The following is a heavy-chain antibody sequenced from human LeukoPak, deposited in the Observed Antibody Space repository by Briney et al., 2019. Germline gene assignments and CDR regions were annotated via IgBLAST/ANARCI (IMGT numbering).Heavy chain of an antibody. J-gene: IGHJ4*02. Sequence: SVKVSCKASGGTFSSYAISWVGQAPGQGLEWMGGIIPIFGTANYAQKFQGRVTITADESTSTAYMELSSLRSEDTAVYYCASRGYYDSNGFRTPSFDYWGQGTLVTVSS. CDR2: IIPIFGTA. CDR3: ASRGYYDSNGFRTPSFDY. CDR1: GGTFSSYA. V-gene: IGHV1-69*13. D-gene: IGHD3-22*01.